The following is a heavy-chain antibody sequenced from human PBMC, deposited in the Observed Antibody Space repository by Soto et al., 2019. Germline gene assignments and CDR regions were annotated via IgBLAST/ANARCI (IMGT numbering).Heavy chain of an antibody. D-gene: IGHD6-6*01. CDR1: GFTFSSYA. Sequence: PGGSLRLSCAASGFTFSSYAMHWVRQAPGKGLEWVAVISYDGSNKYYADSVKGRFTISRDNSKNTLYLQMNSLRAEDTAVYYCARVIAARPDGWYYYYGMDVWRQGTTVTVSS. CDR2: ISYDGSNK. CDR3: ARVIAARPDGWYYYYGMDV. J-gene: IGHJ6*02. V-gene: IGHV3-30-3*01.